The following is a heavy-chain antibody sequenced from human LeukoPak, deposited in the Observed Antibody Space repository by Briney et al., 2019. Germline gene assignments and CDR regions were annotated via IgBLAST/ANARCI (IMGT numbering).Heavy chain of an antibody. D-gene: IGHD3-9*01. CDR1: GYTFTSYG. V-gene: IGHV1-18*01. J-gene: IGHJ4*02. CDR3: ARAVDKNYDILTGYPLASHFDY. Sequence: ASVKVSCKASGYTFTSYGISWVRQAPGQGLEWMGWISAYNGNTSYAQKLQGRVTMTTDTSTSTAYMELRSLRSDDTAVYYCARAVDKNYDILTGYPLASHFDYWGQGTLVTVSS. CDR2: ISAYNGNT.